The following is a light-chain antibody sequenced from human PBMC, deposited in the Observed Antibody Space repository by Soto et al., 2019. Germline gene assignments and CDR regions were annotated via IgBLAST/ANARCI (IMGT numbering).Light chain of an antibody. CDR2: GAS. CDR3: QQRSNWPPSWT. V-gene: IGKV3-15*01. CDR1: QSVGSN. Sequence: RVRTQSPATLSVSPGERATLSCRSSQSVGSNLAWYQQKPGQAPRLLIFGASSRATGVPARFSGSGSGTDFTLTISSLEPEDFAVYYCQQRSNWPPSWTFGQGTKVDIK. J-gene: IGKJ1*01.